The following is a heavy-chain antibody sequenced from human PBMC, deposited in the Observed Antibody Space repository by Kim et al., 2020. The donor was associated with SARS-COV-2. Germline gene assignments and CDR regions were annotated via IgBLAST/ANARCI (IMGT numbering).Heavy chain of an antibody. CDR2: IFSGGTT. CDR1: GFTVSRSY. D-gene: IGHD6-13*01. Sequence: GGSLRLSCAVSGFTVSRSYMTWVRQAPGKGLQWVSVIFSGGTTYYTDSVKGRFTISRDNSKNTVYLQMNSLRVEDTAVYYCARGQRNSSSWHGLDWGQGT. CDR3: ARGQRNSSSWHGLD. V-gene: IGHV3-66*01. J-gene: IGHJ4*02.